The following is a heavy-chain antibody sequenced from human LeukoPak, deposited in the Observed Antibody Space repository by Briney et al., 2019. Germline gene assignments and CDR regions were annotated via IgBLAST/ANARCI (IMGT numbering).Heavy chain of an antibody. CDR2: INPNSGGT. V-gene: IGHV1-2*02. J-gene: IGHJ5*02. D-gene: IGHD2-15*01. CDR3: ARAQYCYGGSCRPSGWGNWFDP. Sequence: GASVKVSCKASGYTFTGDYLHWVRQAPGQGLEWMGWINPNSGGTYYAQKFQGRVTMTRDTSINTAYMELSRLRSDDTAVYYCARAQYCYGGSCRPSGWGNWFDPWGQGTLVTVSS. CDR1: GYTFTGDY.